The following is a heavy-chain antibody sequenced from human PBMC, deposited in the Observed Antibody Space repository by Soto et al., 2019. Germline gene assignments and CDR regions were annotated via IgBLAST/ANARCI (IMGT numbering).Heavy chain of an antibody. CDR3: AKGACSSTACYEFDS. D-gene: IGHD2-2*01. CDR2: IYNSGNT. CDR1: GGSIGSAGNY. J-gene: IGHJ5*01. V-gene: IGHV4-31*03. Sequence: QVQLQESGPGLVKPSQTLSLTCTVSGGSIGSAGNYWNWIRQHPGKGLEWIGYIYNSGNTYYNPSLKSRFTILIDRSENQFSLKLTSVTAADAAVYYCAKGACSSTACYEFDSWGQGTLVTVSS.